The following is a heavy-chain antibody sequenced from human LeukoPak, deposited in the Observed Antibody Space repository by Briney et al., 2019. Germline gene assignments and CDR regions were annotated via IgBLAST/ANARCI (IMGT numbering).Heavy chain of an antibody. V-gene: IGHV4-38-2*02. Sequence: PSETLSLTCTVSGYSISSGYYWGWIRQPPGKGLEWIGSIYYSGSTYYNPSLKSRVTISVDTSKNQFSLTLSSVTAADTAVYYCATRPDIASTGPGWFDPWGQGTLVTVSS. J-gene: IGHJ5*02. D-gene: IGHD6-13*01. CDR1: GYSISSGYY. CDR2: IYYSGST. CDR3: ATRPDIASTGPGWFDP.